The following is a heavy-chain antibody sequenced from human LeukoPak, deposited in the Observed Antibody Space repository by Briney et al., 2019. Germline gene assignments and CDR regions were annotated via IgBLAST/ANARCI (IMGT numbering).Heavy chain of an antibody. V-gene: IGHV1-69*05. CDR3: ARNYDFWSGYSKAYYYYYMDV. CDR2: IIPIFGTA. Sequence: SVTVSCTASGGTFTSYAISWVRQAPGQGLEWMGRIIPIFGTANYAQKFQGRVTITTDESTSTAYMELSSLRSEDTAVYYCARNYDFWSGYSKAYYYYYMDVWGKGTTVTVSS. D-gene: IGHD3-3*01. CDR1: GGTFTSYA. J-gene: IGHJ6*03.